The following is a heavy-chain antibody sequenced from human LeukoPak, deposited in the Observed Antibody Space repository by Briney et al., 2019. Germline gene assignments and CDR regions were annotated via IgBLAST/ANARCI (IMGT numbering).Heavy chain of an antibody. V-gene: IGHV5-51*01. CDR3: GMSGDRVPLQDDVFDV. Sequence: GESPKISCKVSGYSFTSYCIGWVRQMPGKGLEWMGIIYPGDSGHTYSPSFQGQVTISVDKSINTAYLQWSSLQASDTAMYYCGMSGDRVPLQDDVFDVWGQGTMVTVST. J-gene: IGHJ3*01. CDR2: IYPGDSGH. D-gene: IGHD1-26*01. CDR1: GYSFTSYC.